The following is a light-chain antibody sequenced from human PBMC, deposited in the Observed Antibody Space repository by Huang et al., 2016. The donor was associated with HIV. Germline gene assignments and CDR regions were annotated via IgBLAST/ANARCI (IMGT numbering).Light chain of an antibody. CDR1: QSVSSN. Sequence: EIVLTQSPATLSLSPGERATLSCRASQSVSSNGAWYQQKPGQGPRRLIYDASNRAPGIAARFSGSGSGTGFTLTISSLEPDDFAVYYCQQRSNWLSFGGGTRVEIK. CDR3: QQRSNWLS. J-gene: IGKJ4*01. CDR2: DAS. V-gene: IGKV3-11*01.